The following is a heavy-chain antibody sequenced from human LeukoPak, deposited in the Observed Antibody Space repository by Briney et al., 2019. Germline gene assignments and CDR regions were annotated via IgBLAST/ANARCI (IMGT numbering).Heavy chain of an antibody. V-gene: IGHV4-34*01. J-gene: IGHJ6*03. CDR2: INHSGST. CDR3: ARRMVRGVIYYYYMDV. Sequence: SETLSLTCAVYGGSFSGYYWSWIRQPPGKGLEWIGEINHSGSTNYNPSLKSRVTISVDTSKNQFSLKLSSVTAADTAVYYCARRMVRGVIYYYYMDVRGKGTTVTVSS. D-gene: IGHD3-10*01. CDR1: GGSFSGYY.